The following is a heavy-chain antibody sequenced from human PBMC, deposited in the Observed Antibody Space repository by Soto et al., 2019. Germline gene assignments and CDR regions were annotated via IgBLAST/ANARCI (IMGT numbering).Heavy chain of an antibody. V-gene: IGHV3-21*01. CDR1: RFTFSSYP. J-gene: IGHJ4*02. CDR3: ARDPAAGDY. D-gene: IGHD6-13*01. CDR2: ISSSSSYI. Sequence: GGSLRLSCEPSRFTFSSYPMSWVRQAPGKGLEWVSSISSSSSYIYYADSVKGRFTISRDNAKNSLYLQMNSLRAEDTAVYYCARDPAAGDYWGQGTLVTVSS.